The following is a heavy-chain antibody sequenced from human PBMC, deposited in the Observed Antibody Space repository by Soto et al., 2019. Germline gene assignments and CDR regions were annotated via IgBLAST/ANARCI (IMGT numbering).Heavy chain of an antibody. CDR2: VYYSGST. J-gene: IGHJ1*01. D-gene: IGHD6-19*01. V-gene: IGHV4-59*01. CDR3: ARVGEGAVVFAF. Sequence: QVQLQESGPGLVKPSETLSLTCTVSGDSFSFYYWSWIRQPPGKGLEWIGYVYYSGSTTYNPSLTSRATISMDTSNSQIFLKLDSVTAAYTAVYFCARVGEGAVVFAFWGRGTLVAVSS. CDR1: GDSFSFYY.